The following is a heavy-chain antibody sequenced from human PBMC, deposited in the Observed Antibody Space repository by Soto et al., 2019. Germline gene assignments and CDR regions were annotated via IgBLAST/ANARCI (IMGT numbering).Heavy chain of an antibody. Sequence: EVQLLESGGGLVQPGRSLRLSCAASGFTFSSYAMSWVRQAPGKGLEWVSAMSGSGGSTYYADSVKGRFTISRDDSKNTLYLQINSLRAENTALFYCAKENVYSSSWFEFGYWGQGTLFTVSS. CDR2: MSGSGGST. CDR1: GFTFSSYA. D-gene: IGHD6-13*01. CDR3: AKENVYSSSWFEFGY. V-gene: IGHV3-23*01. J-gene: IGHJ4*02.